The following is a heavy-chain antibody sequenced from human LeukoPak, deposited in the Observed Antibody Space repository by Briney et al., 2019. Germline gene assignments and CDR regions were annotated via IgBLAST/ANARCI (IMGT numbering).Heavy chain of an antibody. V-gene: IGHV1-46*01. J-gene: IGHJ4*02. D-gene: IGHD6-13*01. CDR2: INPSGGST. CDR1: GYTFASYY. CDR3: ARIRLGIAAAYYFDY. Sequence: ASVKVSCKASGYTFASYYMHWVRQAPGQGLEWMGIINPSGGSTSYAQKFQGRVAMTRDTSTSTVYMELSSLRSEDTAVYYCARIRLGIAAAYYFDYWGQGTLVTVSS.